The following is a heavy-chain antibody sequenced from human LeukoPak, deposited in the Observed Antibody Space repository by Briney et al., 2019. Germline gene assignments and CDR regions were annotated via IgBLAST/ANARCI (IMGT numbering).Heavy chain of an antibody. J-gene: IGHJ4*02. D-gene: IGHD5-24*01. CDR2: IYSGGST. CDR3: ARVPDGYNGPPDY. V-gene: IGHV3-66*02. CDR1: GFTVSSNY. Sequence: PGGSLRLSCAASGFTVSSNYMSWVRQAPGKGLEWVSVIYSGGSTYYADSVKGRFTISRDNSKNTLYLQMNSLRAEDTAVYYCARVPDGYNGPPDYWRERTLGTVSS.